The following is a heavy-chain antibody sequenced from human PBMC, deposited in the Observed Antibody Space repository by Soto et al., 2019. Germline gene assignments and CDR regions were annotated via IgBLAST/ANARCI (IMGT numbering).Heavy chain of an antibody. CDR2: IYFGSKWYN. Sequence: QSQTLSLTCAISGDTVSSDSATWNWIRQSPSRGLEWLGRIYFGSKWYNEYAVSVKSRITITPDTSKNQVSLQLSSVTPDDTAVYYCARGGFGSSRPAEYWGQGTLVTVSS. V-gene: IGHV6-1*01. CDR3: ARGGFGSSRPAEY. J-gene: IGHJ4*02. CDR1: GDTVSSDSAT. D-gene: IGHD2-15*01.